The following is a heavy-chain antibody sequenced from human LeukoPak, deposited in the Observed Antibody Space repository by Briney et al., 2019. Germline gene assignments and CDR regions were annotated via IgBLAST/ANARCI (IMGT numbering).Heavy chain of an antibody. V-gene: IGHV3-30*02. CDR3: ARDSENYGDYFHDY. D-gene: IGHD4-17*01. CDR1: GFTFSSYG. CDR2: IRYDGSNK. J-gene: IGHJ4*02. Sequence: GGSLRLSCAASGFTFSSYGMHWVRQAPGKGLEWVAFIRYDGSNKYYADSVQGRFTISRDNSKNTLYLQMNSLRAEDTAVYYCARDSENYGDYFHDYWGQGTLVTVSS.